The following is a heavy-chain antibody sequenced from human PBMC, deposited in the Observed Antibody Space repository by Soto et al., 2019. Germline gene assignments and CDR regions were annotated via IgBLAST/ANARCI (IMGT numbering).Heavy chain of an antibody. Sequence: KPSETLSLTCTVSGGSVSSGSYYWSWIRQPPGKGLEWIGYIYYSGSINYNPSLKSRVTISVDTSKNQFSLKLSSVTAADTAVYYCAREYGSGSYLGQPRWFDPWGQGTLVTVSS. CDR2: IYYSGSI. V-gene: IGHV4-61*01. J-gene: IGHJ5*02. CDR1: GGSVSSGSYY. CDR3: AREYGSGSYLGQPRWFDP. D-gene: IGHD3-10*01.